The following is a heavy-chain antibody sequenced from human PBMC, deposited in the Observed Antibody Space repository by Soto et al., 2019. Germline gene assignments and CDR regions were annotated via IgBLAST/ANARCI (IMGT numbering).Heavy chain of an antibody. CDR3: GRGFGGTH. CDR1: GFTFNNYY. J-gene: IGHJ4*02. V-gene: IGHV3-7*05. D-gene: IGHD2-15*01. Sequence: EVQLVESGGGLVQPGGSLRLSCAASGFTFNNYYMVWVRQAPGRGLEWVANINQDGSAKYYVDSVKGRSTISRDNAKSSLYLQINSLRAEDTATYYCGRGFGGTHWGQGSLVTVSS. CDR2: INQDGSAK.